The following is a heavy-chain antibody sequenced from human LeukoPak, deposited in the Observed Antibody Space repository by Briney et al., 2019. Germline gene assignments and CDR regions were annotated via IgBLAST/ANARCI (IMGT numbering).Heavy chain of an antibody. J-gene: IGHJ4*02. D-gene: IGHD3-16*01. CDR3: ARVGDEVAYTRGYLDY. CDR1: GFTVSSHD. CDR2: IYMGGNT. Sequence: GGSLRLSCAASGFTVSSHDMTWVRQAPGKGLEWVSVIYMGGNTFYADSVKGRFTISRHTSKNTLYLQMNSLRTEDTAVYYCARVGDEVAYTRGYLDYWGQGTLVTVSS. V-gene: IGHV3-53*04.